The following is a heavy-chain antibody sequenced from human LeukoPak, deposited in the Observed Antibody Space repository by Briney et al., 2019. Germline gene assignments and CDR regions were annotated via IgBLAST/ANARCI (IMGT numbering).Heavy chain of an antibody. CDR3: ATLGGQQLAYYFDY. V-gene: IGHV1-46*01. Sequence: GASVKVSCKASGYTFTSDYMHWVRQAPGQGLEWVGIINPSGGNTEYEQKFQGRITMTRDTSTSTVYMELSSLRSEDTAVYYCATLGGQQLAYYFDYWGQGTLVTVSS. CDR2: INPSGGNT. J-gene: IGHJ4*02. CDR1: GYTFTSDY. D-gene: IGHD3-16*01.